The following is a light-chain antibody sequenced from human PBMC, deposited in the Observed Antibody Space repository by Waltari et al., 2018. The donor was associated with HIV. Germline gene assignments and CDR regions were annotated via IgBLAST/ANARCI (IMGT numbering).Light chain of an antibody. CDR3: QVWDRSSAQVI. CDR1: NIASKS. CDR2: FDL. Sequence: SYELTQPHSVSVAPGQTAMIPCGGNNIASKSVQWYQQKPGQAPVLGISFDLDRPSGIPERFSGSGSGNTATLTISRVDAGDEADYYCQVWDRSSAQVIFGGGTKLAVL. J-gene: IGLJ2*01. V-gene: IGLV3-21*04.